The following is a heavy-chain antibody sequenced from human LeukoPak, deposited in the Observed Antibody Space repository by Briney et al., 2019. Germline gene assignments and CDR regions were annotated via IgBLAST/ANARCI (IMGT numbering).Heavy chain of an antibody. Sequence: GGSLRLSCAASGFTFSSYEMNWVRQAPGKGLEWVSYISSSGSTIYYADSVKGRFTISRDNAKNSLYLQMNSLRAEDTAVYYCARVSIVGAVDYWGQGTLVTVSS. CDR3: ARVSIVGAVDY. CDR1: GFTFSSYE. J-gene: IGHJ4*02. V-gene: IGHV3-48*03. D-gene: IGHD1-26*01. CDR2: ISSSGSTI.